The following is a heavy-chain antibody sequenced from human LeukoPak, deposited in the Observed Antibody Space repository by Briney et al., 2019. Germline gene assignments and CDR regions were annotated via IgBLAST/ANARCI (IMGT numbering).Heavy chain of an antibody. CDR3: AREELIRYYYFDY. V-gene: IGHV3-7*01. D-gene: IGHD3-10*01. J-gene: IGHJ4*02. CDR2: IKDDGSDK. CDR1: GFTFRNFW. Sequence: PGGSLRLSCGASGFTFRNFWMNWVRQAPGKGLEWVANIKDDGSDKYYVDSVKGRFSISKDNAKNSLYLQMNSLRVEDTAVYYCAREELIRYYYFDYWGQGTLVTASS.